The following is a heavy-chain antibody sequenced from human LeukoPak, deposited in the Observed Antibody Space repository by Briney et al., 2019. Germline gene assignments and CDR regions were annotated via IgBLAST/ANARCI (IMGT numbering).Heavy chain of an antibody. CDR2: INSDGSST. D-gene: IGHD6-13*01. J-gene: IGHJ3*02. Sequence: GSLRLSCAASGFTFSSYWMHWVRQAPGKGLVWVSRINSDGSSTSYADSAKGRFTISRDNAKNTLYLQMNSLRAEDTAVYYCARARESSSWYPSDAFDIWGQGTMVTVSS. V-gene: IGHV3-74*01. CDR1: GFTFSSYW. CDR3: ARARESSSWYPSDAFDI.